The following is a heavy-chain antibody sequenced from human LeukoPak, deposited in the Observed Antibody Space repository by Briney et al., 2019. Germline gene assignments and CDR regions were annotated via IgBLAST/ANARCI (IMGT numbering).Heavy chain of an antibody. D-gene: IGHD4-17*01. CDR2: ISGDGGST. CDR1: GFTLDEDT. V-gene: IGHV3-43*01. CDR3: AKDVPLIYGDDGGGAFDI. Sequence: PRGSLRLSSAHSGFTLDEDTMHWGCQTPRKGVEWVSLISGDGGSTYYTDSVKSRFTISRDNSKNSMYLQMNSLRTEDTALYYCAKDVPLIYGDDGGGAFDIWGQGTMVTVSS. J-gene: IGHJ3*02.